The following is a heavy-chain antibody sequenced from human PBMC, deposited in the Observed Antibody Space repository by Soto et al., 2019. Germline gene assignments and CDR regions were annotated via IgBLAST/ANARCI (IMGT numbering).Heavy chain of an antibody. CDR3: AREGGIVDNYYYGMDV. J-gene: IGHJ6*02. Sequence: SETLSLTCTVSGGSISSYYWSWIRQPPGKGLEWIGHIYYSGSTNYNPSLKSRVTISVDTSKNQFSLKLSSVTAADTAVYYCAREGGIVDNYYYGMDVWGQGTTVTVSS. CDR2: IYYSGST. CDR1: GGSISSYY. V-gene: IGHV4-59*01. D-gene: IGHD1-26*01.